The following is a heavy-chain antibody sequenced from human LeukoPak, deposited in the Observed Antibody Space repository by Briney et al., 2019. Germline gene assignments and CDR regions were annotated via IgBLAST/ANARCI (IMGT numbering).Heavy chain of an antibody. D-gene: IGHD5-24*01. CDR2: INPNSGGT. CDR3: AREVTRWLQEIHY. J-gene: IGHJ4*02. Sequence: GASVKVSCKASGYTFTGYYMHWVRQAPGQGLEWMGWINPNSGGTNYAQKFQGRVTMTGDTSISTAYMELSRLRSDDTAVYYCAREVTRWLQEIHYWGQGTLVTVSS. CDR1: GYTFTGYY. V-gene: IGHV1-2*02.